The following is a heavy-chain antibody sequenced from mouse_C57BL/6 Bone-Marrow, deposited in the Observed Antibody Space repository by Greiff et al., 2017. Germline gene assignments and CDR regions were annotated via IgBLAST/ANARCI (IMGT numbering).Heavy chain of an antibody. Sequence: QVQLKQSGPELVKPGASVKLSCKASGYTFTSYDINWVKQRPGQGLEWIGWIYPRDGSTTYNEKFKGKATLTVDTSSITAYMELHSLTSEDSAVYFCARLEFDGSSGDWYVDVWGTGTTVTVSS. J-gene: IGHJ1*03. CDR2: IYPRDGST. D-gene: IGHD1-1*01. CDR1: GYTFTSYD. CDR3: ARLEFDGSSGDWYVDV. V-gene: IGHV1-85*01.